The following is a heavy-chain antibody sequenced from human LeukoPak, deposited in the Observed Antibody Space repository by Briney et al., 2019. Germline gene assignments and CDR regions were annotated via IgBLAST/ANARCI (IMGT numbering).Heavy chain of an antibody. CDR2: INPNTGGT. CDR1: GYTFTGYY. D-gene: IGHD4-17*01. CDR3: ARGPTVTTDY. J-gene: IGHJ4*02. V-gene: IGHV1-2*02. Sequence: ASVNLSCKASGYTFTGYYMHWVRQAPGHGLEWMGWINPNTGGTTYAQNFQGRVTMTRDTSISTAYMELSRLKSDDTAVYYCARGPTVTTDYCGQGTLVTVSS.